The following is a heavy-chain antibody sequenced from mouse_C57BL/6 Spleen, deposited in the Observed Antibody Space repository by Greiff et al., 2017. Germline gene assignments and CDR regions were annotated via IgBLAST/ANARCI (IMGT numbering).Heavy chain of an antibody. CDR2: IDPSDSYT. CDR1: GYTFTSYW. D-gene: IGHD1-1*01. J-gene: IGHJ1*03. Sequence: VQLQQPGAELVKPGASVKLSCKASGYTFTSYWMQWVKQRPGQGLEWIGEIDPSDSYTNYNQKFKGKATLTVDTASSTAYMQLSSLTSEDSAVYYCAKGVITTDWYFDVWGTGTTVTVSS. V-gene: IGHV1-50*01. CDR3: AKGVITTDWYFDV.